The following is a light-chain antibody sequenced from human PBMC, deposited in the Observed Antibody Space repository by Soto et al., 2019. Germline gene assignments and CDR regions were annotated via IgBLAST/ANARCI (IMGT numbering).Light chain of an antibody. CDR3: NSYTSSSTLDV. V-gene: IGLV2-14*01. CDR1: SSDVGGYNY. CDR2: DVS. Sequence: QSALTQPASVSGSPGQSITISCTGTSSDVGGYNYVSWYQQHPGKAPKLLIYDVSNRPSGVSNRFSGSKSGNTASLTISGLQAEDEADYYCNSYTSSSTLDVFGTGTKLTVL. J-gene: IGLJ1*01.